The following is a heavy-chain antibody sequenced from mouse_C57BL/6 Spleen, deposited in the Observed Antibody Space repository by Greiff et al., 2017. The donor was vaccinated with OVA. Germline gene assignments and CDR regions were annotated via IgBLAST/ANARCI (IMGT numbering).Heavy chain of an antibody. J-gene: IGHJ4*01. D-gene: IGHD1-1*01. V-gene: IGHV5-17*01. CDR1: GFTFSDYG. CDR2: ISSGSSTI. CDR3: ARKGISYYGSSYHYYAMDY. Sequence: EVKLMESGGGLVKPGGSLKLSCAASGFTFSDYGMHWVRQAPEKGLEWVAYISSGSSTIYYADTVKGRFTISRDNAKNTLFLQMTSLRSEDTAMYYCARKGISYYGSSYHYYAMDYWGQGTTVTVSS.